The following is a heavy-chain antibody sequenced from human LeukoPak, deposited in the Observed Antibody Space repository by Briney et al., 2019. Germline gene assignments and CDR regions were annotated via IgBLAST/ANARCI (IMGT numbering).Heavy chain of an antibody. CDR1: GGTFSSYA. J-gene: IGHJ6*04. CDR2: IIPIFGTA. CDR3: ASCSAGGYSYGYPTEHYYYYGMDV. V-gene: IGHV1-69*13. D-gene: IGHD5-18*01. Sequence: SVKVSCRASGGTFSSYAISWVRQAPGQGLEWMGGIIPIFGTANYAQKFQGRVTITADESTSTAYMELSSLRSEDTAVYYCASCSAGGYSYGYPTEHYYYYGMDVWGKGTTVTVSS.